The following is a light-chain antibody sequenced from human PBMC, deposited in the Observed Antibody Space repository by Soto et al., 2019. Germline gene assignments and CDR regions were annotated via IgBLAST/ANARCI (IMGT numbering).Light chain of an antibody. J-gene: IGKJ1*01. CDR3: LQYNDWRGT. V-gene: IGKV3-15*01. Sequence: EIVMTQSPATLSVSPGERATLSCRASQSVSSTLAWYQQKPGQAPRLLIYGASSRATGLPARFSGRGSGTEFTLTISNLQSEDFAVYYCLQYNDWRGTVGQGTRVEV. CDR2: GAS. CDR1: QSVSST.